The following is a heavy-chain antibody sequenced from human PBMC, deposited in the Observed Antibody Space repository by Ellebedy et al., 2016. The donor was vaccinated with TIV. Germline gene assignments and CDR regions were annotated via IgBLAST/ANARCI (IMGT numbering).Heavy chain of an antibody. V-gene: IGHV3-23*01. J-gene: IGHJ4*02. CDR3: ATSKLAAAGSMELSTYFDY. CDR1: GFTFSSYA. D-gene: IGHD6-13*01. CDR2: ISGSGGST. Sequence: PGGSLRLSCAASGFTFSSYAMSWVRQAPGKGLEWVSAISGSGGSTYYADSVKGRFTISRDNSKNTLYLQMNSLRAEDTAVYYCATSKLAAAGSMELSTYFDYWGQGTLVTVSS.